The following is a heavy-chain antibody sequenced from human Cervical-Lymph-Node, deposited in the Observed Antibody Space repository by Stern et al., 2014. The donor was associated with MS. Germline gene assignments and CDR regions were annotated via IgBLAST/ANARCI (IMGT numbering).Heavy chain of an antibody. D-gene: IGHD1-1*01. CDR2: IIPILGIA. CDR3: ACPPNWNVGGV. CDR1: GGTFSSYA. V-gene: IGHV1-69*04. Sequence: DQLVESGAEVKKPGSSVKVSCKASGGTFSSYAISWVRQAPGQGLEWMGRIIPILGIANYAQKFQGRVTITADKSTSTAYMELSSLRSEDTAVYYCACPPNWNVGGVWGQGTLVTVSS. J-gene: IGHJ4*02.